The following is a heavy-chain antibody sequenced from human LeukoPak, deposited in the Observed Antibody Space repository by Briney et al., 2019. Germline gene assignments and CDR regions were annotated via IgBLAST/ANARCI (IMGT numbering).Heavy chain of an antibody. CDR3: AKDLTSLVVTAAFDI. Sequence: QPGGSLRLSCAASGFPFSINAMTWVRQAPGKGLECVSAITRDGAATYYADSVRGRFTISRDNSKNTLYLQMNSLRAEDTAVYYCAKDLTSLVVTAAFDIWGQGTMVTVSS. J-gene: IGHJ3*02. V-gene: IGHV3-23*01. CDR1: GFPFSINA. CDR2: ITRDGAAT. D-gene: IGHD2-21*02.